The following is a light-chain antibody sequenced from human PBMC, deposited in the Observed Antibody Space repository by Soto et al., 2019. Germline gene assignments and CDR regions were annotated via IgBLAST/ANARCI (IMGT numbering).Light chain of an antibody. Sequence: EIVLTQSPGTLSLSQGERATLSCSASQSVSSSYLAWYQQKPGQAPRLLIYCASSRATGIPDRFSGSGSGTDFTLTISRLEPEDFAVYYCQQYGSSPRTFGGGTKVEIK. J-gene: IGKJ4*01. V-gene: IGKV3-20*01. CDR2: CAS. CDR3: QQYGSSPRT. CDR1: QSVSSSY.